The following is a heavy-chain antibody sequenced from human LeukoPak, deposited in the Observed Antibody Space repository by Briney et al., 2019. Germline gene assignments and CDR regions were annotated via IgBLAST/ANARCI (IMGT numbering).Heavy chain of an antibody. V-gene: IGHV3-21*01. CDR3: ARGETAVTSNLDH. CDR1: GFTFSSYS. CDR2: ISSSSSYI. J-gene: IGHJ4*02. D-gene: IGHD4-17*01. Sequence: GGSLRLSCAASGFTFSSYSMNWVRQAPGKGLEWVSSISSSSSYIYYADSVKGRFTISRDNAKNSLYLKMNSLRHEDTAVYYCARGETAVTSNLDHWGQGTLVTVSS.